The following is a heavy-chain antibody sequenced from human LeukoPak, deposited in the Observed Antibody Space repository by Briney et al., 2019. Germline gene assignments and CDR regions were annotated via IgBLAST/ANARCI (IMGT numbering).Heavy chain of an antibody. J-gene: IGHJ4*02. V-gene: IGHV3-30*02. CDR3: AKDRYYDFNGGIFDY. CDR2: IRYDGINK. D-gene: IGHD2-8*01. CDR1: GFTFSSYG. Sequence: PGGSLRLSCAASGFTFSSYGMHWVRQAPGKGLEWVAFIRYDGINKYYADSVKGRFTISRDNSKNTLCVQMNSLRAEDTAVYYCAKDRYYDFNGGIFDYWGQGTLVTVSS.